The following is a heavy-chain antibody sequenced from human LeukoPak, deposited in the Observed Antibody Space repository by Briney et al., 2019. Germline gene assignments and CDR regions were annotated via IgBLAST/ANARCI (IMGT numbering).Heavy chain of an antibody. CDR1: GGSFSGYY. J-gene: IGHJ4*02. CDR2: INHSGST. V-gene: IGHV4-34*01. CDR3: ARDYHRTFGY. Sequence: SETLSLTCAVYGGSFSGYYWSWIRQPPGKGLEWVGEINHSGSTNYNPSLKSRVTISVDTSKNQFSLKLSSVTAADTAVYYCARDYHRTFGYWGPGTLVTVSS. D-gene: IGHD1-14*01.